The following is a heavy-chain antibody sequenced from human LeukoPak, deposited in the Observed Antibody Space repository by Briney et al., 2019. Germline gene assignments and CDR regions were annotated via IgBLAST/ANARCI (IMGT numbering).Heavy chain of an antibody. CDR1: GGSMTTHH. Sequence: SETLSLTCTVSGGSMTTHHWNWIRQTPGKGLEWIGYDSGRTKENPSLKSRVTLSADTSKNLLSLRLSSVTAADTAVYYCTTIKRGNIFGYFDFWGQGILVTVSS. CDR3: TTIKRGNIFGYFDF. J-gene: IGHJ4*02. CDR2: DSGRT. D-gene: IGHD5-18*01. V-gene: IGHV4-59*11.